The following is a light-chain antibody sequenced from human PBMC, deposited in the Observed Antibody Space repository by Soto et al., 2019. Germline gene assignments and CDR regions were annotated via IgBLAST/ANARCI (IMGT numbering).Light chain of an antibody. J-gene: IGLJ2*01. CDR3: TSYTSTNTLV. Sequence: QSALTQPASVSGSPGQSITISCTGTSNDVGANNYVSWYQHHPGKAPKILIYEATNRPSGVSHRFSGSKSGNTASLTISGLQAEDEADYFCTSYTSTNTLVFGGGTKLTVL. CDR1: SNDVGANNY. V-gene: IGLV2-14*01. CDR2: EAT.